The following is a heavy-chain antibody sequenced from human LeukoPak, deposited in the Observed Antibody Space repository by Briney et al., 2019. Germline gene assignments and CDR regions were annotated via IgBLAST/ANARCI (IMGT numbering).Heavy chain of an antibody. D-gene: IGHD3-10*01. CDR3: ATRGY. Sequence: SETLSLTCTVSGGSISSDYWQWIRQPPGKGLEWVGYIYNGGSNTYNPSLKRRVTISIDTSKNQFSLKLTSVTAADTAVYYCATRGYWGQGTLVTVSS. V-gene: IGHV4-59*08. CDR2: IYNGGSN. J-gene: IGHJ4*02. CDR1: GGSISSDY.